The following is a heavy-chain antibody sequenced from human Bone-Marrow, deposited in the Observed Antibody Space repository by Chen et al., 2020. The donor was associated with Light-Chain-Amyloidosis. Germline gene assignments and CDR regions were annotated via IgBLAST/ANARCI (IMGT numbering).Heavy chain of an antibody. CDR3: ARRRDGYNFDY. V-gene: IGHV5-51*01. D-gene: IGHD5-12*01. CDR2: IYPDDSDA. J-gene: IGHJ4*02. CDR1: GYTFPNYW. Sequence: VQLEQSGPEVKKPGESLKISCKGSGYTFPNYWIGWVPQMPGKGLAWMGVIYPDDSDARYSPSFEGQVTISADKSITTAYLQWRSLKASDTAMYYCARRRDGYNFDYWGQGTLVTVSS.